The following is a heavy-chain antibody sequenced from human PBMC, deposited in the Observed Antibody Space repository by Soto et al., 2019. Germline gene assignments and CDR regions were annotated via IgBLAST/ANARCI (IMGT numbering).Heavy chain of an antibody. CDR3: AREFPADLGWFGERRHYHFAY. J-gene: IGHJ4*02. V-gene: IGHV4-30-4*01. D-gene: IGHD3-10*01. CDR2: IYYSGST. CDR1: GGSISSGDYY. Sequence: SETLSLTCTVSGGSISSGDYYWSWIRQPPGKGLEWIGYIYYSGSTYYNPSLKSRVTISVDTSKNQFSLKLSSVTAADTAVYYCAREFPADLGWFGERRHYHFAYWGQGTPVTVSS.